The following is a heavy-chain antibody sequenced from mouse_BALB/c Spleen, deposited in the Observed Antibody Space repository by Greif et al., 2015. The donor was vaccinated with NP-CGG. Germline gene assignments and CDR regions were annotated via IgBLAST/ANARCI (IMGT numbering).Heavy chain of an antibody. CDR2: INPSNGGT. CDR1: GYTFTSYY. Sequence: VQLQQSGAELVKPGASVKLSCKASGYTFTSYYMYWVKQRPGQGLEWIGEINPSNGGTNFSEKFKSKATLTVDKSSSTAYMQLSSLTSEDSAVYYCTRSWDSYFDYWGQGTTLTVSS. V-gene: IGHV1S81*02. J-gene: IGHJ2*01. D-gene: IGHD3-3*01. CDR3: TRSWDSYFDY.